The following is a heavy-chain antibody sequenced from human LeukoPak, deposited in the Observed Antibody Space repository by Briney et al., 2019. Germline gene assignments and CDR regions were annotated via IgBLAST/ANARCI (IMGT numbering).Heavy chain of an antibody. D-gene: IGHD3-3*01. CDR2: INPSGGST. Sequence: ASVKVSCKASGYTFTSYYMHWVRQAPGQGLEWMGIINPSGGSTSYAQKFQGRVTMTRDTSTSTVYMELSSLRSEDTAVYYCARGCITIFGVVYYYYGMDVWGQGTTVTVSS. CDR1: GYTFTSYY. CDR3: ARGCITIFGVVYYYYGMDV. V-gene: IGHV1-46*01. J-gene: IGHJ6*02.